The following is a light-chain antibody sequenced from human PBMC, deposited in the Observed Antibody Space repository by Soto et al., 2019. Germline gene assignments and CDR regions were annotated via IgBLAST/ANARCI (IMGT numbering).Light chain of an antibody. CDR2: GAS. J-gene: IGKJ1*01. Sequence: EIVMTQSPATLSVSPGERATLSCRASKSVSSNLAWYQQKPGQAPRLLIYGASTMATGIPARFSGSGSGTEFTLTIGSLQSEDFAVYYCQQYNNWPSWTFGQGTKVEIK. V-gene: IGKV3-15*01. CDR3: QQYNNWPSWT. CDR1: KSVSSN.